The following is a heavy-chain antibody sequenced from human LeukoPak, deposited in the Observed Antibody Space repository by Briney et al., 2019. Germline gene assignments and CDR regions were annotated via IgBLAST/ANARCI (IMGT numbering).Heavy chain of an antibody. J-gene: IGHJ6*03. CDR1: GFTFSSNA. CDR2: ISGSGGST. D-gene: IGHD4-23*01. CDR3: AKRSQQGTATVGYYYMDV. V-gene: IGHV3-23*01. Sequence: GGSLRLSCAASGFTFSSNAMTWVRQAPGKGLEWVSAISGSGGSTYYADSVKGRFTISRDNSKNTLYLQMNSLRAEDTAVYYCAKRSQQGTATVGYYYMDVWGKGTTVTVSS.